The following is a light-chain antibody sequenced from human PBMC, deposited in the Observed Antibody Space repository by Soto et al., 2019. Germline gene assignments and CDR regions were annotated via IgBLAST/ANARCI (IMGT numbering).Light chain of an antibody. CDR2: EVR. CDR3: SSYTSSSAWV. Sequence: QSALTQPASVSGSPGQSITISCTGTSSDVGSYNYVSWYQQHPGKAPKLMIHEVRNRPSGVSNRFSGSKSGNTASLTISGLQAEDEADYYCSSYTSSSAWVFGRGTKLTVL. CDR1: SSDVGSYNY. V-gene: IGLV2-14*01. J-gene: IGLJ3*02.